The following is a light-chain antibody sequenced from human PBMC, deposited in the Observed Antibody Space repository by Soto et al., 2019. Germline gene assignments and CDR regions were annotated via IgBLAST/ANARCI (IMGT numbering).Light chain of an antibody. CDR2: GAS. CDR3: QQYYEWPPPPSM. V-gene: IGKV3D-15*01. J-gene: IGKJ2*01. Sequence: EVVMTQSPATLSVSPGERAALSCRASQYVSSSVAWYQQKTGQGPRLLIYGASTRAAGIPARFSGSGSGTDFTLTITSLQSEDFAVYSCQQYYEWPPPPSMFGQGTTLEIK. CDR1: QYVSSS.